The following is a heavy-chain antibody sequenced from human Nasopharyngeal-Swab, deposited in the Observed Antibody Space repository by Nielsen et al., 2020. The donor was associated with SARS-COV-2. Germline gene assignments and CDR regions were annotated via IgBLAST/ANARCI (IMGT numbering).Heavy chain of an antibody. Sequence: VRQAPGKGLEWVSAISGSGGSTYYADSVKGRFTISRDNSKNALYLQMNSLRAEDTAVYYCARGSRGSYSYWGQGTLVTVSS. J-gene: IGHJ4*02. CDR2: ISGSGGST. D-gene: IGHD1-26*01. V-gene: IGHV3-23*01. CDR3: ARGSRGSYSY.